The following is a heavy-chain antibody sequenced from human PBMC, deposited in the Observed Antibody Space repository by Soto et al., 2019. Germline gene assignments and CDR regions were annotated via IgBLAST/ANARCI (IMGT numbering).Heavy chain of an antibody. CDR2: IYYSGST. V-gene: IGHV4-59*01. CDR3: ARGRGPYYFDY. Sequence: QVQLQESGPGLVKPSETLSLTCTVSGGSISSYYWSWIRQPPGKGLEWIGYIYYSGSTNYNPSLKRRVTISVDTSKNQFSLKLSSVTAADTAVYYCARGRGPYYFDYWGQGTLVTVSS. J-gene: IGHJ4*02. CDR1: GGSISSYY.